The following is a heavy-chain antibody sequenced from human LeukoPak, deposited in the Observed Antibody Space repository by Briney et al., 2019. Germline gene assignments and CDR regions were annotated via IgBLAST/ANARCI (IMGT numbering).Heavy chain of an antibody. CDR3: ASQFTRQQLAYYYYYGMDV. CDR1: GGTFSSYA. V-gene: IGHV1-69*13. J-gene: IGHJ6*02. CDR2: IIPIFGTA. Sequence: GASVDVSCKASGGTFSSYAISWVRQAPGQGLEWMGGIIPIFGTANYAQKFQGRVTITADESTSTAYMELSSLRSEDTAVYYCASQFTRQQLAYYYYYGMDVWGQGTTVTVSS. D-gene: IGHD6-13*01.